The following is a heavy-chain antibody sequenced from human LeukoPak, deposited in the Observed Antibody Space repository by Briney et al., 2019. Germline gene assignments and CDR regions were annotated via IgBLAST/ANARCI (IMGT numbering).Heavy chain of an antibody. D-gene: IGHD4/OR15-4a*01. CDR1: GFTVSTSY. V-gene: IGHV3-66*02. Sequence: GGSLRLSCVVSGFTVSTSYMAWVRQAPGKGLECVSLIWIDGTTHYADSVKGRFTIAGDNSKNTLYLQMNSLRPEDTAVYYCATKYGESWGQGTLVTVSS. CDR2: IWIDGTT. J-gene: IGHJ5*02. CDR3: ATKYGES.